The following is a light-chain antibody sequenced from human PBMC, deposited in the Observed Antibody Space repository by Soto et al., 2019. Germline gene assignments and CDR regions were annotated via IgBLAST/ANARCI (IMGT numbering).Light chain of an antibody. CDR3: QRYASFRT. V-gene: IGKV3-20*01. J-gene: IGKJ1*01. CDR2: GVS. CDR1: QSASSNY. Sequence: ESVLTQSPGTLSLAPGEGGTLSGRASQSASSNYLASYQQKPPQAPRPPIYGVSDRATGIPARFTGSGSGTDFTLPIIRLEPEDLAMSYSQRYASFRTFGQGTKV.